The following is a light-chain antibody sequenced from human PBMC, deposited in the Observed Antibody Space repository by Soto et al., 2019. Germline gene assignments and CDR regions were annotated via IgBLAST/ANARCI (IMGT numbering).Light chain of an antibody. CDR2: KAS. J-gene: IGKJ1*01. V-gene: IGKV1-5*03. CDR3: QQYYSYPWT. Sequence: DIQMTQSPSSVSASIGDTVTITCRASQDINVYLNWYQQKPGKAPKGLIYKASTLESGAPSRFSGSGSGTEFTLTISSLQPDDFATYYCQQYYSYPWTFGQGTKVDI. CDR1: QDINVY.